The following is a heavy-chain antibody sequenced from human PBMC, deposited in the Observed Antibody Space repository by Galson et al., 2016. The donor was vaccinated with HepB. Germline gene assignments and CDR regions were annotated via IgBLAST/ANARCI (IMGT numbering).Heavy chain of an antibody. CDR1: GGTFRTYG. D-gene: IGHD6-19*01. J-gene: IGHJ2*01. CDR3: ARGSEGIAVAGTGYFDL. Sequence: SVKVSCKASGGTFRTYGINWVRQAPGQGLEWMGGIIPLFGTANYAQKFQGRVTITADASTTTVYMELSSLRFEDTAVYYCARGSEGIAVAGTGYFDLWGRGTLVTVSS. V-gene: IGHV1-69*13. CDR2: IIPLFGTA.